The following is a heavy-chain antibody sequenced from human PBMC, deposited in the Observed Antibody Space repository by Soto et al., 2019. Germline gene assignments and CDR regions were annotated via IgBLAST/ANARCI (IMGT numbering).Heavy chain of an antibody. D-gene: IGHD2-21*02. CDR3: AKGVTAIPEWFDP. CDR1: GFTFSSYG. J-gene: IGHJ5*02. Sequence: QVQLVESGGGVVQPGWSLRLSCAASGFTFSSYGMHWVRQAPGKGLEWVAVISYDGSNKYYADSVKGRFTISRDNSKNTLYLQMNSLRAEDTAVYYCAKGVTAIPEWFDPWGQGTLVTVSS. CDR2: ISYDGSNK. V-gene: IGHV3-30*18.